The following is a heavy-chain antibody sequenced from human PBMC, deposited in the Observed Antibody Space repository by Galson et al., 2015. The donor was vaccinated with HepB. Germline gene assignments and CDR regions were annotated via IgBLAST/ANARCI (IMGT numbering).Heavy chain of an antibody. V-gene: IGHV3-23*01. CDR2: ISDGGDGT. J-gene: IGHJ4*02. CDR3: ARPLAPGRNSFDQ. D-gene: IGHD1-14*01. CDR1: GFTFSSYD. Sequence: SLRLSCAVSGFTFSSYDMYWVRQAPGKGLEWVSAISDGGDGTYYADSVKGRFTISRDNSKNTLYMQMNSLAAEDTAVYYCARPLAPGRNSFDQWGQGTLVTVSS.